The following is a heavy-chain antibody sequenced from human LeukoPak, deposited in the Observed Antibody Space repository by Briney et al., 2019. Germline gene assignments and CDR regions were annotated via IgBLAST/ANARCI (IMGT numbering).Heavy chain of an antibody. Sequence: SGKVSCKASADTFSNYGFNWVRQAPGQGLEWMGWISAYNGNTKYAQKLQGRFAMSTDTSTSTAYMELRSLTSDDTAVYYCARDFDGSGSYYTDYWGQGTLVTVSS. J-gene: IGHJ4*02. V-gene: IGHV1-18*01. CDR2: ISAYNGNT. CDR3: ARDFDGSGSYYTDY. D-gene: IGHD3-10*01. CDR1: ADTFSNYG.